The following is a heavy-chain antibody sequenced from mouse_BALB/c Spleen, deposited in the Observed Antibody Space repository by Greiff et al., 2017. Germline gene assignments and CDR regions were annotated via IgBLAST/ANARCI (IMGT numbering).Heavy chain of an antibody. CDR2: IDPANGNT. CDR3: AKHVAY. CDR1: GFNIKDTY. J-gene: IGHJ3*01. V-gene: IGHV14-3*02. Sequence: VQLQQSGAELVKPGASVKLSCTASGFNIKDTYMHWVKQRPEQGLEWIGRIDPANGNTKYDPKFQGKATITADTSSITASLQLNSLTSEDTTVYYYAKHVAYWGQGTLVTVSS.